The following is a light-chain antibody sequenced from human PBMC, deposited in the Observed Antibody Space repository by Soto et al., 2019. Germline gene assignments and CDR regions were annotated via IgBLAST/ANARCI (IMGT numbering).Light chain of an antibody. J-gene: IGLJ2*01. V-gene: IGLV2-14*01. Sequence: QSALTQPASVSGSPGQSITISCTGTSSDVGGYNYVSWYQQYPGKAPKLMIFCVSDRPSGVSNRFSGSKSGNTASLTISGLQAEDEADYYCSSYKTSSTVVVFGGGTKLTVL. CDR1: SSDVGGYNY. CDR3: SSYKTSSTVVV. CDR2: CVS.